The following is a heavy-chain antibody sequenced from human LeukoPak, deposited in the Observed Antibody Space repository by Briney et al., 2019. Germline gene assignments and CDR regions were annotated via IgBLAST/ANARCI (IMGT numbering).Heavy chain of an antibody. CDR2: IKSDGSST. CDR1: GFTFSSYW. J-gene: IGHJ4*02. D-gene: IGHD3-10*01. CDR3: ARGRGDYFDY. Sequence: GGSLRLSCAASGFTFSSYWMHWVRQAPGKGLVWVSRIKSDGSSTSYADPVKGRFTISRDNAKNTLYLQVNSLRAEDTAVYYCARGRGDYFDYWGQGTLVTVSS. V-gene: IGHV3-74*01.